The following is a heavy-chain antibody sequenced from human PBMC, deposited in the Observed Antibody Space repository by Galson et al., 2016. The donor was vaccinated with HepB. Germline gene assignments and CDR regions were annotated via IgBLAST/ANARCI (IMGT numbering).Heavy chain of an antibody. J-gene: IGHJ4*02. CDR1: GDSISSGDYS. CDR2: IYYTGNT. V-gene: IGHV4-30-2*01. CDR3: ARGPRLLRAFGDLVSYFDY. D-gene: IGHD3-10*01. Sequence: TLSLTCAVSGDSISSGDYSWTWIWQPPGKGLEWIGHIYYTGNTYYSPSLKSRVTMSVDRSRNQFSLHLTSMIAADTAVYYCARGPRLLRAFGDLVSYFDYWGQGALVAVSS.